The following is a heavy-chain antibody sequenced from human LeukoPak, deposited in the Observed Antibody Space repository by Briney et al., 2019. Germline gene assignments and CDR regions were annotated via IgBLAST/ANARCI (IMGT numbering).Heavy chain of an antibody. CDR2: IRYDGSNK. Sequence: GGSLRLSCAASGFTFSSYGMHWVRQAPGKGLEWVAFIRYDGSNKYYTDSVKGRFTISRDNSKNMLYLQMNSLRPEDTAVYYCARDSWGGDRYSDYWGQGTLVTVSS. CDR3: ARDSWGGDRYSDY. D-gene: IGHD2-21*02. J-gene: IGHJ4*02. CDR1: GFTFSSYG. V-gene: IGHV3-30*02.